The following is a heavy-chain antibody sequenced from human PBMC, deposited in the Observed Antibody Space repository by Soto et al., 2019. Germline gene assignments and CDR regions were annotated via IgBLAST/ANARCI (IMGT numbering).Heavy chain of an antibody. V-gene: IGHV1-24*01. D-gene: IGHD1-26*01. CDR3: AAGFPQWEVLQY. CDR1: GHTLSELF. CDR2: FDPEEGNT. J-gene: IGHJ4*02. Sequence: QVQLVQSGTEVKKPGASVKVSCKVSGHTLSELFVHWVRQAPGKGLEWLGGFDPEEGNTAYAHNFQGRVTMTDDSSTDTAYLELSSLRFADTAVYYCAAGFPQWEVLQYWGPGALLTVSS.